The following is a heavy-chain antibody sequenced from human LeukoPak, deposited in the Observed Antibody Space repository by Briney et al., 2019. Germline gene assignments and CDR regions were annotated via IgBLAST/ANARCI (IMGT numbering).Heavy chain of an antibody. J-gene: IGHJ5*02. V-gene: IGHV1-18*01. CDR1: GYTFTSYG. D-gene: IGHD2-2*01. CDR3: ARGCSSTSCYLNWFDP. CDR2: ISAYNGNT. Sequence: ASVKVSCKASGYTFTSYGISWVRQAPGQGLEWMGWISAYNGNTNYAQKLQGRVTMTTDTSTSTAYMELRSLRSDDTAVYYCARGCSSTSCYLNWFDPRGQGTLVTVSS.